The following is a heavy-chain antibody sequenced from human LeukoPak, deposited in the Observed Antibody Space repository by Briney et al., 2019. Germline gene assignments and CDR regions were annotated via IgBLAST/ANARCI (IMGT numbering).Heavy chain of an antibody. D-gene: IGHD4-11*01. Sequence: SETLSLTCTVSGASIGTGNYYWSWIRQPAGKGLEWIGRIYTSGSPTYNPSLKSRVTMSLDTSKNQFSLKLNSVTATDTAVYYCARESDYSNNVDPWRQGPLDSVSS. CDR1: GASIGTGNYY. J-gene: IGHJ5*02. V-gene: IGHV4-61*02. CDR3: ARESDYSNNVDP. CDR2: IYTSGSP.